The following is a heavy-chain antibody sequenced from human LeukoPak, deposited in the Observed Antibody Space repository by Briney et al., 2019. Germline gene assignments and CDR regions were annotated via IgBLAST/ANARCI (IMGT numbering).Heavy chain of an antibody. D-gene: IGHD3-22*01. V-gene: IGHV3-20*04. CDR2: INWNGGST. CDR1: GFTFDDYG. Sequence: GGSLRLSCAASGFTFDDYGMSWVRQAPGKGREWVSGINWNGGSTGYADSVKGRFTISRDNAKNSLYLQMNSLRAEDTALYYCARDRSITMIVKYAFDIWGQGTMVTVSS. CDR3: ARDRSITMIVKYAFDI. J-gene: IGHJ3*02.